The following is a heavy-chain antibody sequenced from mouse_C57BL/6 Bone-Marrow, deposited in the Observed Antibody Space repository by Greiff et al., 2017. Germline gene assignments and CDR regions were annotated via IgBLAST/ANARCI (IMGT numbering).Heavy chain of an antibody. Sequence: QVTLKESGPGILQSSQTLSLTCSFSGFSLSTSGMGVSWIRQPSGKGLEWLAHIYWDDDKRYNPSLKSRLTISKDTSRNQVFLKITSVDTADTATYYCARRDYGNFSWFAYWGQGTLVTVSA. CDR1: GFSLSTSGMG. J-gene: IGHJ3*01. V-gene: IGHV8-12*01. CDR2: IYWDDDK. CDR3: ARRDYGNFSWFAY. D-gene: IGHD2-1*01.